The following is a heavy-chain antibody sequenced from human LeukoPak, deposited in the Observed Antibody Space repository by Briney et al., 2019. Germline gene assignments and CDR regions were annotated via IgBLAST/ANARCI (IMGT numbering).Heavy chain of an antibody. CDR2: ISGSGGST. J-gene: IGHJ6*03. D-gene: IGHD4-23*01. CDR1: GFTFSSYA. V-gene: IGHV3-23*01. CDR3: AIDPGGRYYYYMDV. Sequence: GGSLILSCAASGFTFSSYAMSWVRQAPGKGLEWVSAISGSGGSTYYADSVKGRFTISRDNSKNTLYLQMNSLRAEDTAVYYCAIDPGGRYYYYMDVWGKGTTVTVSS.